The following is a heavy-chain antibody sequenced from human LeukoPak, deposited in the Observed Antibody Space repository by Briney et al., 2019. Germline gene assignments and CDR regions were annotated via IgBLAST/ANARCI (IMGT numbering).Heavy chain of an antibody. Sequence: SETLSLTCAVSGYSISSGYYWGWIRQPPGKGLEWIGYIYYSGSTNYNPSLKSRVTISVDTSKNQFSLKLSSVTAADTAVYYCARGPKGGDSSGYYYWYFDYWGQGTLVTVSS. V-gene: IGHV4-61*01. D-gene: IGHD3-22*01. CDR3: ARGPKGGDSSGYYYWYFDY. CDR2: IYYSGST. J-gene: IGHJ4*02. CDR1: GYSISSGYY.